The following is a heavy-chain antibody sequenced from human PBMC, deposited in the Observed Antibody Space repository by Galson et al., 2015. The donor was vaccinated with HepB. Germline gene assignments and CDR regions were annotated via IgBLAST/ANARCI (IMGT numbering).Heavy chain of an antibody. V-gene: IGHV7-4-1*02. CDR2: INANTGNP. D-gene: IGHD3-3*01. CDR1: GYTFTNYP. Sequence: SVKVSCKASGYTFTNYPMNWVRQAPGQGLEWMGWINANTGNPTYAQGFTGRFVFSLDTSVNTAYLQISRLKAEDTAVYYCARGERSGYYNFWGQGTLVTVSS. CDR3: ARGERSGYYNF. J-gene: IGHJ4*02.